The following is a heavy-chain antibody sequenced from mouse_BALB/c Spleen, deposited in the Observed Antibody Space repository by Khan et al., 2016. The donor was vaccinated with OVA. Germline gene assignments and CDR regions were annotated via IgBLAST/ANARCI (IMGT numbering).Heavy chain of an antibody. CDR3: ARVYEFFAH. D-gene: IGHD2-14*01. CDR2: VNPNNGDT. Sequence: EVQLQQSGPDLVKPGASVKISCKASGYSFTVYYLNWVKQSHGKGPEWIGRVNPNNGDTNYNQKFKDKAILTVDKSSTTAYMELRSLTSEDSAVCDSARVYEFFAHWGQGTLVTVSA. J-gene: IGHJ3*01. CDR1: GYSFTVYY. V-gene: IGHV1-26*01.